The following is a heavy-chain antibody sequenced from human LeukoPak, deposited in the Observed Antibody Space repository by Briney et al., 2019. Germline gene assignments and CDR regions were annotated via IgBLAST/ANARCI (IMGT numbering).Heavy chain of an antibody. CDR3: VREARGYRYTYFDY. V-gene: IGHV3-13*01. CDR2: VSSGFHA. Sequence: GGSLRLSCTASGFTLGSHDMHWVRQIPGQGLEWVAAVSSGFHAFFADSVQGRFTVSREDARNSLYLQMNSLRAGDTAVYYCVREARGYRYTYFDYWGQGTLVTVSS. J-gene: IGHJ4*02. D-gene: IGHD5-18*01. CDR1: GFTLGSHD.